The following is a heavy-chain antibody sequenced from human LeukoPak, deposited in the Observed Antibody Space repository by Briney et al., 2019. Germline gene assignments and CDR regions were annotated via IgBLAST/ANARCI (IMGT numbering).Heavy chain of an antibody. CDR1: GFTFSSYA. Sequence: GGSLRLSCAASGFTFSSYAIHWVRQAPGKGLEWVAVISYDGSNKYYADSVKGRFTISRDNSKNTLYLQMNSLRAEDTAVYYCARAPLVPTGEYYGDYLDYWGQGTLVTVSS. D-gene: IGHD4-17*01. CDR2: ISYDGSNK. J-gene: IGHJ4*02. V-gene: IGHV3-30*04. CDR3: ARAPLVPTGEYYGDYLDY.